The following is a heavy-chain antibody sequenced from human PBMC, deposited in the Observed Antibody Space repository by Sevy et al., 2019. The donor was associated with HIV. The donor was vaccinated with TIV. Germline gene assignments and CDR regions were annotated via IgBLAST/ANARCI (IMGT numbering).Heavy chain of an antibody. J-gene: IGHJ4*02. Sequence: GGSLRLSCAASGFTFSSYAMSWVRQAPGKGLEWVSAISGSGYLTYYTDSGKGRFTISRDNSKNTLYLQMNSLRAEDTAVDYCAKEGGGYYYDSSGLFDYWGQGTLVTVSS. V-gene: IGHV3-23*01. CDR2: ISGSGYLT. D-gene: IGHD3-22*01. CDR1: GFTFSSYA. CDR3: AKEGGGYYYDSSGLFDY.